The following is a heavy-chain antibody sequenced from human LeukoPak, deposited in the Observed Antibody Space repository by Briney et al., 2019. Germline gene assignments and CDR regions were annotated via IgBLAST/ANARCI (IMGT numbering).Heavy chain of an antibody. D-gene: IGHD6-13*01. CDR1: GGSISSGGYS. CDR2: IYHSGST. V-gene: IGHV4-30-2*01. Sequence: TSQTLSLTCAVSGGSISSGGYSWSWIRQPPGKGLEWIGYIYHSGSTYYNPSLKSRVTISVDRSKNQFSLKLSSVTAADTAVYYCARSPPGRSWYPNWFDPWGQGTLVTVSS. CDR3: ARSPPGRSWYPNWFDP. J-gene: IGHJ5*02.